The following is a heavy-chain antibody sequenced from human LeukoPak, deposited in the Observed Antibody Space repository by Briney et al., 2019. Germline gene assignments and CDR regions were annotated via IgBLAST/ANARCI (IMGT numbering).Heavy chain of an antibody. V-gene: IGHV3-21*01. CDR2: ISSSSTNI. D-gene: IGHD6-19*01. Sequence: GGSLRLSCAASGFTFSNYNMNWVRQAPGKGLEWVSYISSSSTNIYYTDSVKGRFTISRDNAKNSLYLQMNSLRAEDMAVYYCARDDTAVAGTELDYWGQGTLVTVSS. CDR3: ARDDTAVAGTELDY. CDR1: GFTFSNYN. J-gene: IGHJ4*02.